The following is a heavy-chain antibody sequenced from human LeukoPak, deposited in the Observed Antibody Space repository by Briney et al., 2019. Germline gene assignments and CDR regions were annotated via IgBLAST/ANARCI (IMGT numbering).Heavy chain of an antibody. CDR1: GGSFSGYY. CDR2: INHSGST. V-gene: IGHV4-34*01. Sequence: SETLSLTCAVYGGSFSGYYWSWIRQPPGKGLEWIGEINHSGSTNYNPSPKSRVTISVDTSKDQFALKLSSVTAADTAVYYCARGAVAYYDFWSGYYPFDPWGQGTLVPVSS. CDR3: ARGAVAYYDFWSGYYPFDP. D-gene: IGHD3-3*01. J-gene: IGHJ5*02.